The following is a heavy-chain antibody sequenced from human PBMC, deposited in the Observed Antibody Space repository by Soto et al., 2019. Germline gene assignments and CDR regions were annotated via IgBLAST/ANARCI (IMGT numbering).Heavy chain of an antibody. Sequence: QVQLVQSGAEVKKPGSSVKVSCKASGGTFSSYAISWVRQAPGQGLEWMGGIMHIFGTANYAQKFQGRVTITADESTSTDYMELSRLRSEDTAVYYCARAGVGYGDYLSIDYWGQGTLVTVSS. J-gene: IGHJ4*02. D-gene: IGHD4-17*01. V-gene: IGHV1-69*01. CDR2: IMHIFGTA. CDR3: ARAGVGYGDYLSIDY. CDR1: GGTFSSYA.